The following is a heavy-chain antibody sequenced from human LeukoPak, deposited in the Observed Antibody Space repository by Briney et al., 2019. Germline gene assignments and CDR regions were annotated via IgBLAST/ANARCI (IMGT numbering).Heavy chain of an antibody. CDR1: GFTFSSYA. CDR2: ISYDGSNK. J-gene: IGHJ4*02. D-gene: IGHD6-13*01. CDR3: ARSIAAAACTLFDY. V-gene: IGHV3-30*04. Sequence: GGSLRLSCAASGFTFSSYAMHWVRQAPGKGLEWVAVISYDGSNKYYADSVKGRFTISRDNSKNTLYLQMNSLRAEDTAVYYCARSIAAAACTLFDYWGQGTLVTVSS.